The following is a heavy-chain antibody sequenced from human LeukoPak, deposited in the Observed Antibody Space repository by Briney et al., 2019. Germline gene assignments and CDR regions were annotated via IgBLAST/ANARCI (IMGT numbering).Heavy chain of an antibody. J-gene: IGHJ4*02. CDR1: GGXISSGDYY. V-gene: IGHV4-31*03. D-gene: IGHD2-15*01. CDR3: AREGRRGLRDYYFDY. CDR2: IYYSGST. Sequence: SETLSLTCTVSGGXISSGDYYWSWIRQHPGMGLEWIGYIYYSGSTYYNPSLKSRITISVDTSKNQFSLKLTSVTAADTAVYYCAREGRRGLRDYYFDYWGQGTLVTVSS.